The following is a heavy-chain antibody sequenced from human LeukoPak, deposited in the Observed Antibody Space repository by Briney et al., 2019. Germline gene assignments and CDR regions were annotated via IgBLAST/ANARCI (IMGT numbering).Heavy chain of an antibody. CDR3: AKGSYYDSSGSFYFDY. Sequence: GGSLRLSCAASGFTFSSYAMSWVRQAPGKGLEWVSGISGSGDNTYYADSVKGRFTISKDNSKNTLYVQVNSLGTEDTAAYYCAKGSYYDSSGSFYFDYWGQGTLVTVSS. J-gene: IGHJ4*02. D-gene: IGHD3-22*01. V-gene: IGHV3-23*01. CDR2: ISGSGDNT. CDR1: GFTFSSYA.